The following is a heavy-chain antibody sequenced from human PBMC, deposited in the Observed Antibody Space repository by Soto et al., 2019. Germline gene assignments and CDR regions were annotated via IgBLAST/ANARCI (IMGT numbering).Heavy chain of an antibody. CDR2: INPYSGGA. Sequence: ASVKVSCKASGYTFTGYFMHWVRQAPGQGLEWMGWINPYSGGADYAQSFQGRVTMTRDTSISTVYMELSRLRFDDTAVYYCARRAETNGWNGFGADKYYFDFWGQGTLVTVSS. CDR1: GYTFTGYF. J-gene: IGHJ4*02. V-gene: IGHV1-2*02. CDR3: ARRAETNGWNGFGADKYYFDF. D-gene: IGHD1-1*01.